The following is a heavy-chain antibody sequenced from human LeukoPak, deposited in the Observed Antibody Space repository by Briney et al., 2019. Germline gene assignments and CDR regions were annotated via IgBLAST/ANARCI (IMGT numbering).Heavy chain of an antibody. CDR2: ISAYNGNT. Sequence: ASVRVSFKASGYTFTIYGISWGRQAPGQGDEWMGWISAYNGNTNYTQKLQGRVTITTDTSTSTAYMELRSLRSDDTAVYYCARETGNSSSWYFFGYYYYYGMDVWGQGTTVTVSS. CDR3: ARETGNSSSWYFFGYYYYYGMDV. CDR1: GYTFTIYG. D-gene: IGHD6-13*01. V-gene: IGHV1-18*01. J-gene: IGHJ6*02.